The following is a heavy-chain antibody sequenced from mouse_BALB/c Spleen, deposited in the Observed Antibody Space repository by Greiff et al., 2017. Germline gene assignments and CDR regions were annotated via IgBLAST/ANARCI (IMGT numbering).Heavy chain of an antibody. CDR1: GYSITSDYA. CDR3: ARSDYGGAMDY. Sequence: EVMLVESGPGLVKPSQSLSLTCTVTGYSITSDYAWNWIRQFPGNKLEWMGYISYSGSTSYNPSLKSRISITRDTSKNQFFLQLNSVTTEDTATYYCARSDYGGAMDYWGQGTSVTVSS. D-gene: IGHD1-2*01. V-gene: IGHV3-2*02. CDR2: ISYSGST. J-gene: IGHJ4*01.